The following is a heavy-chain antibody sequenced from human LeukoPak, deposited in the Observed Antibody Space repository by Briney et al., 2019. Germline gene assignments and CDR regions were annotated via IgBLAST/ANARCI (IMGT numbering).Heavy chain of an antibody. D-gene: IGHD3-10*01. J-gene: IGHJ5*02. CDR1: GGSISSYY. CDR3: ARDLGETYYYGSGSSARFDP. V-gene: IGHV4-59*01. Sequence: SETLSLTCTVSGGSISSYYWSWVRQPPGKGLEWIGYIYYSGSTNYNPSLKSRVTISVDTSKNQFSLKLSSVTAADTAVYYYARDLGETYYYGSGSSARFDPWGQGTLVTVTS. CDR2: IYYSGST.